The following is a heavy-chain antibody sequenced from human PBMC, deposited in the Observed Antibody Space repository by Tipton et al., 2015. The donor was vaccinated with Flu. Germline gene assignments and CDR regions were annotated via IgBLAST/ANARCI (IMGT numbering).Heavy chain of an antibody. V-gene: IGHV4-38-2*02. CDR3: ARTTYYYGSGSSDY. J-gene: IGHJ4*02. D-gene: IGHD3-10*01. Sequence: TLSLTCTVSGDSISGSYYWGWIRQAPGKGLEWIGNIYHTGSTYHNPSLKSRVTMSVDTSRNHLSLRLSSVAAADTAVYYCARTTYYYGSGSSDYWGQGTLVTVSS. CDR2: IYHTGST. CDR1: GDSISGSYY.